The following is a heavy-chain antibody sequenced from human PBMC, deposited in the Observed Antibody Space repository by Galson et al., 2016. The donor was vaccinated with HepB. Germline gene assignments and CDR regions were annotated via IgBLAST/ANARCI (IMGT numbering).Heavy chain of an antibody. CDR3: AKDLVSNTCRAFDY. V-gene: IGHV3-23*01. CDR1: EFTFSSYA. D-gene: IGHD6-6*01. J-gene: IGHJ4*02. CDR2: ITESGGTT. Sequence: SLRLSCAASEFTFSSYAMSWVRQAPGKGLEWVSGITESGGTTYYADSVKGRFTISRDNSKNTVYLQMDSLRAEDTALYYCAKDLVSNTCRAFDYWGQGTLVTVSS.